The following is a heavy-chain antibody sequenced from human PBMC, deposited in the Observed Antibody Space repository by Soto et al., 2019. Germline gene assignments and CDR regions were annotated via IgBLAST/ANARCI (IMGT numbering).Heavy chain of an antibody. J-gene: IGHJ6*02. Sequence: SETLSLTCAASGGSLNDYYWSWIRQPAGKGLEWIGRIYTSGSTNYNPSLKSRVTMSVDTSKSQFSLKLSSVTAADTAVYYCARSNYRSGSYGYGLDVWGQGTTVTVSS. CDR3: ARSNYRSGSYGYGLDV. CDR2: IYTSGST. D-gene: IGHD3-10*01. CDR1: GGSLNDYY. V-gene: IGHV4-4*07.